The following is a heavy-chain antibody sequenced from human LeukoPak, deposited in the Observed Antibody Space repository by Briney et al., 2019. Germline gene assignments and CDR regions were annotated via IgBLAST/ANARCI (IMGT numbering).Heavy chain of an antibody. CDR1: GFTFSSYG. J-gene: IGHJ6*03. CDR2: IRYDGSNK. Sequence: GGSLRLSCAASGFTFSSYGMHWVRQAPGKGLELVAFIRYDGSNKYYADSVKGRFTISRDNSKNTLYLQMNSLRAEDTAVYYCAKDIMVRGGKGYYMDVWGKGTTVTISS. V-gene: IGHV3-30*02. D-gene: IGHD3-10*01. CDR3: AKDIMVRGGKGYYMDV.